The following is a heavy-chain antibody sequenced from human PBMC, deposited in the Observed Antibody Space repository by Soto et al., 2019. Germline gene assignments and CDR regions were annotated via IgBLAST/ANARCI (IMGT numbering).Heavy chain of an antibody. CDR1: GFSLSTSGVG. D-gene: IGHD6-13*01. V-gene: IGHV2-5*02. CDR2: IYWDDDK. Sequence: QITLKESGPTLVKPTQTLTLTCTFSGFSLSTSGVGVGWIRQPPGKALEWLALIYWDDDKRYSPSLKSRLTITKDTSKNQVVLTMTNMEPVDTATYYCAHTGRHSAAGTDYYYYGMDVWGQGTTVTVSS. CDR3: AHTGRHSAAGTDYYYYGMDV. J-gene: IGHJ6*02.